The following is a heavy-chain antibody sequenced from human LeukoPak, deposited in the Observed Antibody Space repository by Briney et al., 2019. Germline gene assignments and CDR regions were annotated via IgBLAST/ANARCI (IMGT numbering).Heavy chain of an antibody. CDR2: IIPIFGTA. D-gene: IGHD5-12*01. CDR3: ARVTYSGYDSPATIDY. V-gene: IGHV1-69*13. CDR1: GGTFSSYA. Sequence: SVKVSCKASGGTFSSYAISWVRQAPGQGLEWMGGIIPIFGTANYAQKFQGRVTITADESTSTAYMELSSLRSEDTAVYYCARVTYSGYDSPATIDYWGQGTLVTVSS. J-gene: IGHJ4*02.